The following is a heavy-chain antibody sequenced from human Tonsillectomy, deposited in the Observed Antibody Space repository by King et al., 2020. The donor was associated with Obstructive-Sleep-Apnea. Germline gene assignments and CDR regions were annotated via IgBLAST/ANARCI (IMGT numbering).Heavy chain of an antibody. Sequence: VQLVESGGGVVQPGRSLRLSCAASGFTFSSYGMHWVRQAPGKGLEWVAVISYDGSNKYYADSVKGRFTISRDNSKNTLYLQMNSLRAEDTAVYYCAKEEGAAIFDYWGQGTLVTVSS. CDR3: AKEEGAAIFDY. CDR1: GFTFSSYG. V-gene: IGHV3-30*18. J-gene: IGHJ4*02. CDR2: ISYDGSNK. D-gene: IGHD1-26*01.